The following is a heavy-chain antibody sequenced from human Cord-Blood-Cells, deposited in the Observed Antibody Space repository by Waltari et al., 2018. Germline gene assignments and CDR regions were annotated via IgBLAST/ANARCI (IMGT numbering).Heavy chain of an antibody. V-gene: IGHV4-39*01. CDR1: GGSISSSSSY. CDR3: ARVSGSYYSDY. J-gene: IGHJ4*02. D-gene: IGHD1-26*01. CDR2: IYYSGST. Sequence: QLQLQASCPGLVKPSETLYLTCTVSGGSISSSSSYWGWISQPPGKGLEWIGSIYYSGSTYYNPSLKSRVTISVDTSKNQFSLKLSSVTAEDTAVYYCARVSGSYYSDYRGQGTLVTVSS.